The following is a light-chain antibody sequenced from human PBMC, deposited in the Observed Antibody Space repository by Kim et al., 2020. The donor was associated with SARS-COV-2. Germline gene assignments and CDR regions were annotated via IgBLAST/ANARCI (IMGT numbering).Light chain of an antibody. V-gene: IGKV1-5*01. CDR1: QSISVW. CDR3: QEYKSNLWT. J-gene: IGKJ1*01. CDR2: DAS. Sequence: DIQMTQSPSTLSASVGDRVTITCRASQSISVWLAWYQQKPGKAPSLLIYDASILESGVPSRFSGSGSGTEFTLTISGLRPDDFATYYCQEYKSNLWTFGQGTKVDIK.